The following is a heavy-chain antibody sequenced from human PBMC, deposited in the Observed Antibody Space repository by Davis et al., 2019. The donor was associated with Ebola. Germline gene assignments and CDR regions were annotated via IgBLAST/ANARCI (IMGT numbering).Heavy chain of an antibody. J-gene: IGHJ4*02. CDR2: IYYSGST. CDR3: ARDDAAGGLGYFDY. V-gene: IGHV4-59*01. Sequence: SETLSLTCAVYGGSFSGYYWSWIRQPPGKGLEWIGYIYYSGSTNYNPSLKSRVTISVDTSKNQFSLKLSSVTAADTAVYYCARDDAAGGLGYFDYWSQGTLVTVSS. D-gene: IGHD6-13*01. CDR1: GGSFSGYY.